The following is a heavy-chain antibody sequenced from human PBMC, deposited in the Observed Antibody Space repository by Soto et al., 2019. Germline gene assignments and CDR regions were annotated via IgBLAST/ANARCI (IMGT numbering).Heavy chain of an antibody. CDR3: ARSMTTVETLDY. Sequence: PSETLSLTCTVSGGSISSSSYYWGWIRQPPGKGLEWIGSIYYSGSTYYNPSLKSRVTISVDTSKNQFSLKLSSVTAADTAVYYCARSMTTVETLDYGGQGTLVTVSA. D-gene: IGHD4-17*01. CDR2: IYYSGST. J-gene: IGHJ4*02. CDR1: GGSISSSSYY. V-gene: IGHV4-39*01.